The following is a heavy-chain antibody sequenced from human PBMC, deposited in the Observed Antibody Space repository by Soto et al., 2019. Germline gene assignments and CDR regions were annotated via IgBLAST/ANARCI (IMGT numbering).Heavy chain of an antibody. J-gene: IGHJ4*02. CDR2: IHYSGST. D-gene: IGHD3-10*01. Sequence: YTPSLTFTVSVYSISRYYWSWIRQPPGKGLEWIGYIHYSGSTNYNPSPKSPVTHSLDTSKNQFSLKLSSVPAADSPVYSCGGRYGGTLEYRGQGTLVTASA. CDR3: GGRYGGTLEY. CDR1: VYSISRYY. V-gene: IGHV4-59*08.